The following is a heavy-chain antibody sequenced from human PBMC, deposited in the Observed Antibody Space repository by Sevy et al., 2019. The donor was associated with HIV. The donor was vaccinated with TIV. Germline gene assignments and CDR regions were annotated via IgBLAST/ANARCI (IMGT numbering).Heavy chain of an antibody. D-gene: IGHD2-2*01. V-gene: IGHV1-69*13. CDR3: ARGGGYCSGTSCSPSYYYYGMDV. CDR2: IIPIFGTA. CDR1: GGTFSSYA. Sequence: ASVKVSCKASGGTFSSYAISWVRQAPGQGLEWMGGIIPIFGTANCAQKFQGRVTITADESPSTAYMELSSRRSEDTAVYYCARGGGYCSGTSCSPSYYYYGMDVWGQGTTVTVSS. J-gene: IGHJ6*02.